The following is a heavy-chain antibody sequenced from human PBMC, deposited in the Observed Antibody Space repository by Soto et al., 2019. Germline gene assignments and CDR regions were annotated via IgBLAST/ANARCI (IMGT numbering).Heavy chain of an antibody. J-gene: IGHJ4*02. CDR1: GGTVNTYS. V-gene: IGHV1-69*01. D-gene: IGHD3-22*01. CDR2: IIPIFGAA. Sequence: QVQLVQSGAEVKQPGSSVKVSCKASGGTVNTYSMNWVRQAPGQGLEWMGGIIPIFGAANYAQKFQGRVMITADESPNTVYMELSSLRSEDTAVYYCARSRSTGYSGFGVYFEYWGQGTLVTVSS. CDR3: ARSRSTGYSGFGVYFEY.